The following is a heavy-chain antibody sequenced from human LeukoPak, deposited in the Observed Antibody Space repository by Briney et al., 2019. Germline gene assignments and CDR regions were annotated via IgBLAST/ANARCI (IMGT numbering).Heavy chain of an antibody. CDR3: ARAYVMSAAATSGDFDY. CDR1: GYTFTGYY. V-gene: IGHV1-2*02. D-gene: IGHD2-15*01. CDR2: INPNSGGT. Sequence: VASVKVSCKASGYTFTGYYMHWVRQAPGQGLERMGWINPNSGGTNYAQKFQGRVTMTRDTSISTAYMELSRLRSDDTAVYYCARAYVMSAAATSGDFDYWGQGTLVTVSS. J-gene: IGHJ4*02.